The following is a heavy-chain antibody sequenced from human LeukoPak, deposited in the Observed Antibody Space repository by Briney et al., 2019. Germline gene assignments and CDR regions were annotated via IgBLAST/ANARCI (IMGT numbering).Heavy chain of an antibody. J-gene: IGHJ4*02. CDR1: GFTFSNAW. V-gene: IGHV3-15*01. CDR3: TTETGTAGELDY. D-gene: IGHD1-1*01. Sequence: KSGGSLRLSCAASGFTFSNAWLNWVRQAPGKGLEWLVRIKNKTDGGTIDYAAPVKDRFTISRDDSKNTLYLQMHSLKTEDTAVYYCTTETGTAGELDYWGQGTLVTVSS. CDR2: IKNKTDGGTI.